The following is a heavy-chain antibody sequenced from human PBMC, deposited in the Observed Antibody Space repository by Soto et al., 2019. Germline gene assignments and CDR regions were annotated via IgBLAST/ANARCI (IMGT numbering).Heavy chain of an antibody. Sequence: WVQQEKRQGLEWMGWMNPNSGNTGYAQKFQGRVTMTRNTSISTAYMELSSLRSEDTAVYYCARGLAYCGGDCYSEANDYCGQGTLVSVSS. J-gene: IGHJ4*02. CDR2: MNPNSGNT. D-gene: IGHD2-21*02. V-gene: IGHV1-8*01. CDR3: ARGLAYCGGDCYSEANDY.